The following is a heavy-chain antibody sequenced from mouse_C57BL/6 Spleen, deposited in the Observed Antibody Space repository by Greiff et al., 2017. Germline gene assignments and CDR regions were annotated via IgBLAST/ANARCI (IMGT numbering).Heavy chain of an antibody. D-gene: IGHD1-1*01. V-gene: IGHV1-80*01. CDR2: IYPGDGDT. J-gene: IGHJ2*01. CDR3: ARVGVYYYGSDY. Sequence: VQLQQSGAELVKPGASVKISCKASGYAFSSYWMNWVKQRPGKGLEWIGQIYPGDGDTNYNGKLKGKATLTADKSSSTAYMQLSSLTSEDSAVYFCARVGVYYYGSDYWGQGTTLTVSS. CDR1: GYAFSSYW.